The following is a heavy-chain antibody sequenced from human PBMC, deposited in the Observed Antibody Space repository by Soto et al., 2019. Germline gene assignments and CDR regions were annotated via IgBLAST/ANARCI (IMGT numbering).Heavy chain of an antibody. Sequence: GASGKGSCKASGYTFTSYGISWVRQAPGQGLEWMGWISAYNGNTNYAQKLQGRVTMTTDTSTSTAYMELRSLRSDDTAVYYCARSSWELLHFDYWGQGTLVTVSS. CDR1: GYTFTSYG. CDR3: ARSSWELLHFDY. V-gene: IGHV1-18*01. J-gene: IGHJ4*02. D-gene: IGHD1-26*01. CDR2: ISAYNGNT.